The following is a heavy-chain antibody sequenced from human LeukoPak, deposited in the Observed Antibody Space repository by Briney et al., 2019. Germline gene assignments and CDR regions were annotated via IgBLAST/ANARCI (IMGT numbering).Heavy chain of an antibody. J-gene: IGHJ4*02. Sequence: GGSLRLSCTASGFTFGDYVMSWFRQAPGKGLEWVGHIKQDGSDQRYVDSVKGRFTISRDNAKNSLYLQMNILRAEDTAMYYCVRDSGWFHFDFWGQGTLVTVSS. CDR3: VRDSGWFHFDF. V-gene: IGHV3-7*03. D-gene: IGHD6-13*01. CDR2: IKQDGSDQ. CDR1: GFTFGDYV.